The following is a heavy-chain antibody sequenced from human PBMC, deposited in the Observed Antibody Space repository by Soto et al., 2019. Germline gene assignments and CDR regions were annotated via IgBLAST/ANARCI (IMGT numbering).Heavy chain of an antibody. CDR3: ARPSGYCSSTSCKGGDAFDI. D-gene: IGHD2-2*01. V-gene: IGHV3-48*01. J-gene: IGHJ3*02. Sequence: GGSLRLSCGASGFTFSSYSMNWVRQAPGQGLEWISYISSSSSTIFYADSVKGRFTISRDNAKNSLYLQMNSLRAEDTAVYYCARPSGYCSSTSCKGGDAFDIWGQGTMVTVSS. CDR1: GFTFSSYS. CDR2: ISSSSSTI.